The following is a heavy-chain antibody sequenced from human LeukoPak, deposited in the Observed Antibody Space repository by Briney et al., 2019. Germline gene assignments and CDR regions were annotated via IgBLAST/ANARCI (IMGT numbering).Heavy chain of an antibody. CDR2: ISYSGST. CDR3: AAYYSGSYFFDY. J-gene: IGHJ4*02. CDR1: GGSVSSGSYY. D-gene: IGHD1-26*01. Sequence: PSETLSLTCTVSGGSVSSGSYYWRWIRQPPGKGLEWIGYISYSGSTNYNPSLKSRVTISVDTSKNQFSLKLSSVTAADTAVYYCAAYYSGSYFFDYWGQRTLVTVSS. V-gene: IGHV4-61*01.